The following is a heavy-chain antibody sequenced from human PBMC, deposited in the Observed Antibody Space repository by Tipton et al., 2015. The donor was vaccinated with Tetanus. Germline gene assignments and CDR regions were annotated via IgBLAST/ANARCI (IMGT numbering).Heavy chain of an antibody. CDR1: GYSFTSYW. V-gene: IGHV5-51*01. D-gene: IGHD3-16*01. CDR2: IYPGDFEI. J-gene: IGHJ3*01. CDR3: ARPLTSVAFGGFAFDV. Sequence: QLVQSGAEVKKSGESLKISCKASGYSFTSYWIGWVRQMPGKGLEWMGIIYPGDFEIRYSPSFQGQVTISADKSINTAYLQWSSLKASDTAIYYCARPLTSVAFGGFAFDVWGQGTLVTVSS.